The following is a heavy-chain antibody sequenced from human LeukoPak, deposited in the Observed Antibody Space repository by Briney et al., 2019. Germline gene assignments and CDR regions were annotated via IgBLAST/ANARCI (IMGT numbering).Heavy chain of an antibody. CDR1: GFTFSSHW. V-gene: IGHV3-74*01. J-gene: IGHJ4*02. D-gene: IGHD2-15*01. Sequence: GGSLRLSCAASGFTFSSHWMHWVRQAPGKGLVWVSGISTDGSRPRYADSVNGRFTISRDNAKNTLYLQMNSLRAEDTAVYFCVRDGQGSTPLDYWGQGTLVTVPS. CDR3: VRDGQGSTPLDY. CDR2: ISTDGSRP.